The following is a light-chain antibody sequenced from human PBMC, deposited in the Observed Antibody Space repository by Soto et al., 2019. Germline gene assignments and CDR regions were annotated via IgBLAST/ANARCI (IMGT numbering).Light chain of an antibody. Sequence: IQLTQSPSSLSASVGDRVTITCRASQGISSYLAWYQQKPGKAPTLLIYSASTLQSGVPSRFSGSGSGTDFTLTISRLQPEDFATYYCQQLNSYPLTFGPGTKVDIK. CDR1: QGISSY. CDR2: SAS. CDR3: QQLNSYPLT. J-gene: IGKJ3*01. V-gene: IGKV1-9*01.